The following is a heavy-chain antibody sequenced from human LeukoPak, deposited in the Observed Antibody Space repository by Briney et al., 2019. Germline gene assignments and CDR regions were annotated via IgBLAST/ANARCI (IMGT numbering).Heavy chain of an antibody. D-gene: IGHD4-11*01. CDR3: ARDLDYSTGFDY. V-gene: IGHV3-21*01. CDR2: ISSTGTYI. Sequence: GGSLRLSCATSGCTFSSSTFGRYTMNWVRQTPLKGLGWVSSISSTGTYIYYTDSVKGRFTISRDIANSLLYLQMNSLRADDTAVYYCARDLDYSTGFDYWGQGALVTVSS. CDR1: GCTFSSSTFGRYT. J-gene: IGHJ4*02.